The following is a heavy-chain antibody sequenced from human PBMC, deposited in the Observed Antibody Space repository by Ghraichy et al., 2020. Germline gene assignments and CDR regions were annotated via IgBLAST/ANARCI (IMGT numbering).Heavy chain of an antibody. CDR3: ARGTFREWLLVDWFDP. CDR2: IYYSGST. CDR1: GGSISSYY. Sequence: SETLSLTCTVSGGSISSYYWSWIRQPPGKGLEWIGYIYYSGSTNYNPSLKSRVTISVDTSKNQFSLKLSSVTAADTAVYYCARGTFREWLLVDWFDPWGQGTLVTVSS. V-gene: IGHV4-59*01. D-gene: IGHD3-3*01. J-gene: IGHJ5*02.